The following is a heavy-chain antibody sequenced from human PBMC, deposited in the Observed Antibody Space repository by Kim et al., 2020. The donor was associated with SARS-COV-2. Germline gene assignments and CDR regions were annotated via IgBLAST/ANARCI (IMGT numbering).Heavy chain of an antibody. CDR2: INPDTGGT. CDR3: AATGDH. J-gene: IGHJ4*02. V-gene: IGHV1-2*06. CDR1: GHAFTGYY. Sequence: ASVKVSCKASGHAFTGYYIYWVRQAPGQGLEWMGRINPDTGGTKYAQKFQDRVTMTRDTSTNAVYLELSSLRSDDTALYYCAATGDHWGQGTLVTVSS.